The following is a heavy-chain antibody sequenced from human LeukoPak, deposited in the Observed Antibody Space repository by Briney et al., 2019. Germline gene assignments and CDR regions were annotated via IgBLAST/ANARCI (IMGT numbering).Heavy chain of an antibody. V-gene: IGHV4-59*01. Sequence: SETLSLTCTVSGGSISSYYWSWIRQPPGKGLEWIGNIYDSGSTNYTPSLKSRVTISVDTSKNQCSLKLSSVTAADTAVYYCARQSISGSSLSYFDYWGQGTLVNVSS. CDR1: GGSISSYY. CDR2: IYDSGST. J-gene: IGHJ4*02. D-gene: IGHD3-22*01. CDR3: ARQSISGSSLSYFDY.